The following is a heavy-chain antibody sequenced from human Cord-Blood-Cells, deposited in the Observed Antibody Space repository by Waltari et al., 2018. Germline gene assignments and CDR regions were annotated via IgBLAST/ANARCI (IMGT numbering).Heavy chain of an antibody. Sequence: QVQLVQSGAEVKKPGASVKVSCKASGNTFTGYYMHWVRQAPGQGLEWMGWINPNSGGTNYAQKFQGRVTMTRDTSISTAYMELSRLRSDDTAVYYCARDFSGSSSSFAFDIWGQGTMVTVSS. CDR3: ARDFSGSSSSFAFDI. J-gene: IGHJ3*02. D-gene: IGHD6-6*01. CDR1: GNTFTGYY. V-gene: IGHV1-2*02. CDR2: INPNSGGT.